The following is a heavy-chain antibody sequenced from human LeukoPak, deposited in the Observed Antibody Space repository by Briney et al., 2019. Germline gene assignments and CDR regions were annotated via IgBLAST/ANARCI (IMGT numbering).Heavy chain of an antibody. CDR2: ISYDGSNK. V-gene: IGHV3-30-3*01. CDR3: ARTFYCSSTSCYSHPGIAAAGFDY. Sequence: GRSLRLSCAASGFAFSNYAMHWVRQAPGKGLEWVAVISYDGSNKYYADSVKGRFTISRDNSKNTLYLQMNSLRAEDTAVYYCARTFYCSSTSCYSHPGIAAAGFDYWGQGTLVTVSS. J-gene: IGHJ4*02. D-gene: IGHD6-25*01. CDR1: GFAFSNYA.